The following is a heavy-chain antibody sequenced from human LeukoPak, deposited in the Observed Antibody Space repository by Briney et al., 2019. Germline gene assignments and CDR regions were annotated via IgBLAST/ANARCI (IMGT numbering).Heavy chain of an antibody. D-gene: IGHD6-19*01. Sequence: PRESLKISCKGSGYTFTSYWIGWVRQMPGKGLEWMGIIYPGDSDTRYSPSFQGQVTISADKSISTAYLQWSSLKASDTAMYYCARQSRIAVAGTGNWFDPWGQGTLVTVSS. CDR1: GYTFTSYW. J-gene: IGHJ5*02. V-gene: IGHV5-51*01. CDR3: ARQSRIAVAGTGNWFDP. CDR2: IYPGDSDT.